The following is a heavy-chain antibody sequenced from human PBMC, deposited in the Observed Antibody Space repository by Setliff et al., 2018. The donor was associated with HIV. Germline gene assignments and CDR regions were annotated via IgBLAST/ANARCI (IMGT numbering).Heavy chain of an antibody. Sequence: GASVKVSCKTSEYSFTDYYIHWIRQAPGQGLEWMGRINPNSGGTDYAQKFQDRVTMTRDTSVNIAYMQLSRLRSDDTAVYYCARAPTLFGVEYYYYFGMDVWGQGTTVTVSS. CDR1: EYSFTDYY. CDR2: INPNSGGT. CDR3: ARAPTLFGVEYYYYFGMDV. V-gene: IGHV1-2*06. D-gene: IGHD3-3*01. J-gene: IGHJ6*02.